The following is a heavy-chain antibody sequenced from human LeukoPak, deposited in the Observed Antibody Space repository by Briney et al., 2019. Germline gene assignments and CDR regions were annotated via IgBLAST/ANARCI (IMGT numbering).Heavy chain of an antibody. D-gene: IGHD6-19*01. CDR1: GGSISSRSCY. V-gene: IGHV4-39*01. Sequence: PSETLSLTCTVSGGSISSRSCYWGWIRQPPGKGLEWIGSIYYSGSTYYNASLKSRVTTSVDTSKNQFSLKLTSVTAADTAVYYCAIQRLDGTDVWGQGITVTVSS. J-gene: IGHJ6*02. CDR2: IYYSGST. CDR3: AIQRLDGTDV.